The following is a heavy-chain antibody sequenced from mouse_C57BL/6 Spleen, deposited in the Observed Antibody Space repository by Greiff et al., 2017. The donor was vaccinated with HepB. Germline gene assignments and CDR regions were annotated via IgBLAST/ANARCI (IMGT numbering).Heavy chain of an antibody. Sequence: VQLKESGGGLVQPGGSMKLSCAASGFTFSDAWMDWVRQSPEKGLEWVAEIRNKANNHATYYAESVKGRFTISRDDSKSSVYLQMNSLRAEDTGIYYCTLITTVVAPFDYWGQGTTLTVSS. D-gene: IGHD1-1*01. V-gene: IGHV6-6*01. CDR1: GFTFSDAW. CDR2: IRNKANNHAT. J-gene: IGHJ2*01. CDR3: TLITTVVAPFDY.